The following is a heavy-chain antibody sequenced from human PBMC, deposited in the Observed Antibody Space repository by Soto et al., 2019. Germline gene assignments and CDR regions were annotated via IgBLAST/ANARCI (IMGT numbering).Heavy chain of an antibody. V-gene: IGHV4-4*07. D-gene: IGHD3-10*01. CDR3: ARDVGSSVYNWFDP. J-gene: IGHJ5*02. CDR1: GGSISSYY. CDR2: IYTSGST. Sequence: SETLSLTCTVSGGSISSYYWSWIRQPAGKGLEWIGRIYTSGSTNYNPSLRSRVTMSVDTSKNQFSLKLSSVTAADTAVYYCARDVGSSVYNWFDPWGQGTLVTVSS.